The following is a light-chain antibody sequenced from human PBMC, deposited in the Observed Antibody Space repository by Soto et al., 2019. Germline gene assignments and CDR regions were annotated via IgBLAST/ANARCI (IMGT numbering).Light chain of an antibody. CDR3: GTWDSSLSAAV. J-gene: IGLJ3*02. Sequence: QSVLTQPPSVSAAPGQKVTISCSGSSSNIGNNYVSWYQQLPGTAPKLLIYDNNKRPSGILDRFSGSKSGTSATLGITGLQTGDEADYYCGTWDSSLSAAVFGGGTKVTVL. CDR2: DNN. V-gene: IGLV1-51*01. CDR1: SSNIGNNY.